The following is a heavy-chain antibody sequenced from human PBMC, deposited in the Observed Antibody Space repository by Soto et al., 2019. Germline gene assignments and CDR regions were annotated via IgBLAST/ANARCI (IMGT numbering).Heavy chain of an antibody. D-gene: IGHD5-12*01. Sequence: QVQLQQWGAGLLKPSETLSLTCAVYGGSFSGYYWSWIRQPPGKGLEWIGEINHSGSTNYNPSLKGLVTISVDTSKNQFSLKLSSVTAADTAVYYCAGVVATAFDYWGQGTLVTVSS. J-gene: IGHJ4*02. V-gene: IGHV4-34*01. CDR1: GGSFSGYY. CDR3: AGVVATAFDY. CDR2: INHSGST.